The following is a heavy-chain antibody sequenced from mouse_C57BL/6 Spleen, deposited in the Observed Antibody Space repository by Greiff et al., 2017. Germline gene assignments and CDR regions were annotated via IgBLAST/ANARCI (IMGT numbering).Heavy chain of an antibody. D-gene: IGHD2-5*01. CDR2: ISYEGSN. CDR3: ARVGYSNYGYFDV. V-gene: IGHV3-6*01. CDR1: GYSITSGYY. J-gene: IGHJ1*03. Sequence: VQLKESGPGLVKPSQSLSLTCSVTGYSITSGYYWNWIRQFPGNKLEWMGYISYEGSNNYNPSLKNRISITRDTSKNQFFLKLNSVTTEDTATYYCARVGYSNYGYFDVWGTGTTVTVSS.